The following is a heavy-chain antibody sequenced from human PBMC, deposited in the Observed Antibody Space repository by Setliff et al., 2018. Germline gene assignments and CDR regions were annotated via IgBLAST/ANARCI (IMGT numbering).Heavy chain of an antibody. D-gene: IGHD2-2*01. CDR2: INPNSGGT. CDR1: FTGYY. CDR3: ARAKGYCSSTSCRIYYFDY. V-gene: IGHV1-2*04. J-gene: IGHJ4*02. Sequence: FTGYYMHWVRQAPGQGLEWMGWINPNSGGTNYAQKFQGWVTMARDTSISTAYMELSRLRSDDTAVYYCARAKGYCSSTSCRIYYFDYWGQGTLVTVSS.